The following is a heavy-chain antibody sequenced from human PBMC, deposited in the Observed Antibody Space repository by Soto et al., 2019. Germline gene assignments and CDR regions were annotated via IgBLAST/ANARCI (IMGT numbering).Heavy chain of an antibody. V-gene: IGHV3-23*01. CDR2: ISPGGDTT. J-gene: IGHJ1*01. Sequence: GGSLRLSCAASGFTFSSYVMSWVRQAPGQGLEWVSVISPGGDTTYYADSVKGRFTISRDNSKNTLYLQMHSLRAEDTAVYYCAKDRRCDGGSCDSVYFHHWGQGTLVTVSS. D-gene: IGHD2-15*01. CDR1: GFTFSSYV. CDR3: AKDRRCDGGSCDSVYFHH.